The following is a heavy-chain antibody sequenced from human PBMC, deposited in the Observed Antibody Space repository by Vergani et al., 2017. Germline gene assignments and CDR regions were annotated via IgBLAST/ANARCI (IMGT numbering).Heavy chain of an antibody. J-gene: IGHJ5*02. Sequence: EVQLVQSGAEVKKPGESLKISCPGSGYSITNYWIAWVRQRPGKGLEWMGIIYAGDSDVRYSPSFQGQVTMSVDKSLSTAYLQWSSLKASDTATYYCAKTHYFSSLDSSYNWFDPWGQGTQVTVSS. D-gene: IGHD3-3*01. V-gene: IGHV5-51*03. CDR1: GYSITNYW. CDR3: AKTHYFSSLDSSYNWFDP. CDR2: IYAGDSDV.